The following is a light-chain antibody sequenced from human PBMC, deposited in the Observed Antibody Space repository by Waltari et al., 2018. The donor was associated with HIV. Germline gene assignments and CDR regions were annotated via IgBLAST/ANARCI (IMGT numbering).Light chain of an antibody. V-gene: IGKV3-20*01. Sequence: EIVLTQSPGTLSLSPGERATLSCRASQSVSSSYLAWYQQKPGQAPRLLIYGASSRVTGIPDRFSGSGSGTDFTLTISRLEPEDFAVYYCQQYGSSPQTFGQGTKLEIK. J-gene: IGKJ2*01. CDR1: QSVSSSY. CDR2: GAS. CDR3: QQYGSSPQT.